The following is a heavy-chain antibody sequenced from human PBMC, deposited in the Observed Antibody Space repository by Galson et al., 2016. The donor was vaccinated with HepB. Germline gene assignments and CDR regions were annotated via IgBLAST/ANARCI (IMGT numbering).Heavy chain of an antibody. CDR1: GFPFSSYG. D-gene: IGHD2/OR15-2a*01. V-gene: IGHV3-33*01. CDR2: IWYDGSNK. J-gene: IGHJ6*02. Sequence: SLRLSCAASGFPFSSYGMHWVRQAPGKGLEWVAVIWYDGSNKYYADSVKGRFTISRDNSKNTLYLQMNSLRAEDTAVYYCAREIFGPKTPYYYYGMGVWGQGTTVTVSS. CDR3: AREIFGPKTPYYYYGMGV.